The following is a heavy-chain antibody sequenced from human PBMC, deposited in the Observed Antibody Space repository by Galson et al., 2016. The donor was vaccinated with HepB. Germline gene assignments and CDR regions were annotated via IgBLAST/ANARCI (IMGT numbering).Heavy chain of an antibody. CDR2: INTGGDT. V-gene: IGHV4-59*01. CDR3: ARDSRAGSGMDG. CDR1: GHSMTSYY. Sequence: ETLSLTCTVSGHSMTSYYWSWIRQSPGKGLEWVGYINTGGDTNYNPSLKSRVTISVDTSKKQFSLTLKSVIAADTAVYYCARDSRAGSGMDGWGQGTTVTVSS. J-gene: IGHJ6*02.